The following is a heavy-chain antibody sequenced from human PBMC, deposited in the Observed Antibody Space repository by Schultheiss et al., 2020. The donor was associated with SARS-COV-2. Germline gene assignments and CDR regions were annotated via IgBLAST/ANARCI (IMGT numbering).Heavy chain of an antibody. CDR3: ARLPLGYCSSTSCYGRLSYGMDV. V-gene: IGHV1-18*01. D-gene: IGHD2-2*01. CDR1: GGTFSSYA. CDR2: ISGYNGNT. Sequence: ASVKVSCKASGGTFSSYAISWVRQATGQGLEWMGGISGYNGNTNYAQKFQGRVTMTRDTSTSTVYMELSSLRSEDTAVYYCARLPLGYCSSTSCYGRLSYGMDVWGQGTTVTVSS. J-gene: IGHJ6*02.